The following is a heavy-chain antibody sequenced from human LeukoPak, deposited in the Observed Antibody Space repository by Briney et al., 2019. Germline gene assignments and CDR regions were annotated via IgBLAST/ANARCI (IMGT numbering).Heavy chain of an antibody. J-gene: IGHJ5*02. V-gene: IGHV1-18*01. CDR2: ISAYNGNT. CDR3: ARGSQSGSIATGFDP. Sequence: ASVKVSCKASGYTFTSYGISWVRQAPGQGLEWMGWISAYNGNTNYAQKLQGRVTMTTDTSTSTAYMELRSLRSDDTAVYYCARGSQSGSIATGFDPWGQGTLVTVSP. CDR1: GYTFTSYG. D-gene: IGHD3-22*01.